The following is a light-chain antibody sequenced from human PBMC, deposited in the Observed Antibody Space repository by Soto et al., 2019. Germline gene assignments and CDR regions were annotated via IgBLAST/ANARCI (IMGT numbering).Light chain of an antibody. CDR1: SSDVGGDNY. V-gene: IGLV2-8*01. J-gene: IGLJ3*02. CDR3: SSYAASNNFYFV. Sequence: HSALTQPPSASVSPGQSVTISCTGTSSDVGGDNYVSWYQQYPGRAPKLMIYEVTKRPSGVPDRFSGSKSGNTASLTVSGLQAEDEVDYYCSSYAASNNFYFVFGGGTKLTVL. CDR2: EVT.